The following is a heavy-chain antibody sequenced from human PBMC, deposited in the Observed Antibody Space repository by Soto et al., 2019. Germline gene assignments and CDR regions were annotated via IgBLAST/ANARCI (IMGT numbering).Heavy chain of an antibody. J-gene: IGHJ4*02. CDR3: ARAGWELYYFDY. D-gene: IGHD1-26*01. V-gene: IGHV4-30-2*01. CDR2: IYHSGST. Sequence: VQLLESGGGLVQPGGSLRLSCAASGFTFSSYAMSWVRQAPGKGLEWIGYIYHSGSTYYNPSLKSRVTISVDRSKNQFSLELSSVTAADTAVYYCARAGWELYYFDYWGQGTLVTVSS. CDR1: GFTFSSYA.